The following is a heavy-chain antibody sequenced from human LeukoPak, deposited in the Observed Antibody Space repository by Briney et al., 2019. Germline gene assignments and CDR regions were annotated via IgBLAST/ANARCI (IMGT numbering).Heavy chain of an antibody. CDR3: ARGGGLDV. V-gene: IGHV3-7*03. CDR1: GFTFSDHA. Sequence: GGSLRLSCTASGFTFSDHAMHWVRQAPGKGLEWVASINHNGNVNYYVDSVKGRFTISRDNAKNSLYLQMSNLRAEDTAVYFCARGGGLDVWGQGATVTVSS. CDR2: INHNGNVN. J-gene: IGHJ6*02. D-gene: IGHD3-16*01.